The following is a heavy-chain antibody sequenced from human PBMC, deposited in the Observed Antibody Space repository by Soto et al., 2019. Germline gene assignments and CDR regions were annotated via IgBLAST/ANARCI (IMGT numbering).Heavy chain of an antibody. J-gene: IGHJ3*02. Sequence: SETLSLTCTVSGGSISSYYWSWIQQPPGKGLEWIGYIYYSGSTNYNPSLKSRVTISVDTSKNQFSLKLSSVTAADTAVYYCARPRYCSGGSCHHDAFXIWSQGTMVTVSS. D-gene: IGHD2-15*01. V-gene: IGHV4-59*08. CDR2: IYYSGST. CDR3: ARPRYCSGGSCHHDAFXI. CDR1: GGSISSYY.